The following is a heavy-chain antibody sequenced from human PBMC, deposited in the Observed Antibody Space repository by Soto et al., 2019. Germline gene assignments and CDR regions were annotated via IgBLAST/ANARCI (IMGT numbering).Heavy chain of an antibody. Sequence: EVQLVESGGGLVKPAGSLRLSCAASGFTFGGYTMNWVRQAPGKGLEWVSSISRSSGFIDYTESVKGRFTISSDNARNALYMQMNSPRAEETAVYSCARQAKPGVGEWYSEFWGQGAMVTVSS. J-gene: IGHJ4*02. CDR2: ISRSSGFI. V-gene: IGHV3-21*01. D-gene: IGHD3-10*01. CDR3: ARQAKPGVGEWYSEF. CDR1: GFTFGGYT.